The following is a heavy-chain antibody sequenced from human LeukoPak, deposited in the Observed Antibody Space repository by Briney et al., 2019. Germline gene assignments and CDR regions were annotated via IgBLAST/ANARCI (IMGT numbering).Heavy chain of an antibody. CDR2: IYYSGST. J-gene: IGHJ5*02. D-gene: IGHD3-22*01. CDR3: ARQYYYDSSGYYSDNWFDP. CDR1: GGSISSSSYY. Sequence: SETLSLTCTVSGGSISSSSYYWGWIRQPPGKGLEWIGSIYYSGSTYYNPSLKSRVTISVDTSKNQFSLKLSSATAADTAVYYCARQYYYDSSGYYSDNWFDPWGQGTLVTVSS. V-gene: IGHV4-39*01.